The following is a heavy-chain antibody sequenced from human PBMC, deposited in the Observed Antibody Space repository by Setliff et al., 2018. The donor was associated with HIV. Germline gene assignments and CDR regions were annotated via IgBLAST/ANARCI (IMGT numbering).Heavy chain of an antibody. Sequence: SETLSLTCTVSGDSISSGSNYWSWIRQPAGKGLEWIGRIYTSGPRYNPSLENRVTISVDTSKSQFSLKLNSVTTADTAVYYCARSRTSSGYYGVTGYGMDVWGQGTTVTVSS. J-gene: IGHJ6*02. CDR2: IYTSGP. CDR1: GDSISSGSNY. D-gene: IGHD3-22*01. CDR3: ARSRTSSGYYGVTGYGMDV. V-gene: IGHV4-61*02.